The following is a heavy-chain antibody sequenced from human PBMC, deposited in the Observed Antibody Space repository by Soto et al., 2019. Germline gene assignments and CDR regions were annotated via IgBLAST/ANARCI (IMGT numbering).Heavy chain of an antibody. V-gene: IGHV3-48*01. J-gene: IGHJ6*02. CDR3: AREGLITMVRGVIITAYGMDV. Sequence: EVQLVESGGGLVQPGGSLRLSCAASGFTFSSYSMNWVRQAPGKGLAWVSYISSSSSTIYYADSVKGRFTISRDNAKNSLYLQMNSLRAEDTAVYYCAREGLITMVRGVIITAYGMDVWGQGTTVTVSS. CDR2: ISSSSSTI. D-gene: IGHD3-10*01. CDR1: GFTFSSYS.